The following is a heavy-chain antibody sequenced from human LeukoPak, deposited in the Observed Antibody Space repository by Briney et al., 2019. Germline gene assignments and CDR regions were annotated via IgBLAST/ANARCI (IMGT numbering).Heavy chain of an antibody. CDR3: ASSRSDYDFWSEAGANWFDP. CDR1: GDSVSSNSAA. Sequence: SQTLSLTCAISGDSVSSNSAAWNWIRQSPSRGLEWLGRTYYRSKWYNDYAVSVKSRITINPDTSKNQFSLQLNSVTPEDTAVYYCASSRSDYDFWSEAGANWFDPWGQGTLVTVSS. D-gene: IGHD3-3*01. CDR2: TYYRSKWYN. V-gene: IGHV6-1*01. J-gene: IGHJ5*02.